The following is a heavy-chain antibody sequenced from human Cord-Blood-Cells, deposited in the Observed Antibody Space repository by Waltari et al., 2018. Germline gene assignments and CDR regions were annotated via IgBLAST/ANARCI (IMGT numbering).Heavy chain of an antibody. V-gene: IGHV4-34*01. D-gene: IGHD2-2*02. CDR3: ARLGYCSSTSCYNY. CDR1: GGSFSGYY. J-gene: IGHJ4*02. CDR2: INHSGST. Sequence: QVQLQQWGAGLLKPSETLPLTCAVSGGSFSGYYWRCIRSPPGKGLEWIGEINHSGSTNYNPSLKSRVTISVDTSKNQFSLKLSSVTAADTAVYYCARLGYCSSTSCYNYWGQGTLVTVSS.